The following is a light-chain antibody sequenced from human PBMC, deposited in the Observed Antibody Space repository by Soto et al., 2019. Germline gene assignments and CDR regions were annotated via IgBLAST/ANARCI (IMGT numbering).Light chain of an antibody. V-gene: IGKV1-9*01. CDR3: QQLNSYP. Sequence: DIQLTQSPSFLSASVGDRVTITCRASQGISSYLAWYQQKPGKAPKLLIYAASTLQSGVPSRFSGSGSGTEFTITISRLKPEDFENYYCQQLNSYPFGPGTKVDIK. CDR2: AAS. J-gene: IGKJ3*01. CDR1: QGISSY.